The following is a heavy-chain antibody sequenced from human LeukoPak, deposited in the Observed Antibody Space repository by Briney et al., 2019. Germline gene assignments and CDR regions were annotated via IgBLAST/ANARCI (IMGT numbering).Heavy chain of an antibody. Sequence: PGGSLRLSCAASGFTFSNYWMSWVRQAPGKGLEWVANINHDGSEKYYVDAAEGRFIISRDNAKNTLYLQMNSLRAEDTAVYYCARDKSGFDYWGQGTQVTVSS. CDR2: INHDGSEK. D-gene: IGHD3-3*01. V-gene: IGHV3-7*01. CDR1: GFTFSNYW. CDR3: ARDKSGFDY. J-gene: IGHJ4*02.